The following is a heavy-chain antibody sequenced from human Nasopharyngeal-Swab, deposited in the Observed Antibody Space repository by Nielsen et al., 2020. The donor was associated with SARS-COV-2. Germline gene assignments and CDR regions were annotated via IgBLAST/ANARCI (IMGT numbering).Heavy chain of an antibody. CDR2: FDPEDGET. CDR3: AAYPLRSGYYTGREFDY. Sequence: ASVKVSCKVSGYTPTELSMHWVRQAPGKGLEWMGGFDPEDGETIYAQKFQGRVTMTEDTSTDTAYMELSSLRSEDTAVYYCAAYPLRSGYYTGREFDYWGQGTLVTVSS. D-gene: IGHD3-3*01. J-gene: IGHJ4*02. V-gene: IGHV1-24*01. CDR1: GYTPTELS.